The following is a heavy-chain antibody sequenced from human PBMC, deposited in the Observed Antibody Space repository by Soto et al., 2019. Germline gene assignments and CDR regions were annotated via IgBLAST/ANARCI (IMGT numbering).Heavy chain of an antibody. CDR3: ASSWNDPSYYYYYGMDV. D-gene: IGHD1-1*01. CDR2: IIPICGTA. J-gene: IGHJ6*02. V-gene: IGHV1-69*06. CDR1: GGTFSSYA. Sequence: QVQLVQSGAEVKKPGSSVKVSCKASGGTFSSYAISWVRQAPGQGLAWMGGIIPICGTANYAQKFQGRVTITADKSTSTAYMELSSLRSEDTAVYYCASSWNDPSYYYYYGMDVWGQGTTVTVS.